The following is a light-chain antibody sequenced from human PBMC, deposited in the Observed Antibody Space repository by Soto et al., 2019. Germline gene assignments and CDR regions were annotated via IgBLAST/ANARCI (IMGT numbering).Light chain of an antibody. CDR2: AAS. CDR3: IQDYNYPYT. V-gene: IGKV1-6*01. CDR1: QGIRND. J-gene: IGKJ2*01. Sequence: AIQMTQSPSSLSASVGDRVTITCRASQGIRNDLGWYQQRPGKAPKLLIYAASSLQRGVPSRFSGSGSGTDFTLTISRLQPEDFATYYCIQDYNYPYTFGQGTKLEIK.